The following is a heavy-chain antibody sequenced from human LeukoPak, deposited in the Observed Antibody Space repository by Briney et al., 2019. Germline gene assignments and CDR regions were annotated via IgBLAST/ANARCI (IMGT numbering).Heavy chain of an antibody. Sequence: SETLSLTCTVSGGSISSYYWSWIRQPPGKGLERIGYIYYSGSTNYNPSLKSRVTISVDTSKNQFSLKLSSVTAADTAVYYCARGGDLLDAFDIWGQGTMVTVSS. CDR3: ARGGDLLDAFDI. CDR1: GGSISSYY. CDR2: IYYSGST. J-gene: IGHJ3*02. V-gene: IGHV4-59*01. D-gene: IGHD3-10*01.